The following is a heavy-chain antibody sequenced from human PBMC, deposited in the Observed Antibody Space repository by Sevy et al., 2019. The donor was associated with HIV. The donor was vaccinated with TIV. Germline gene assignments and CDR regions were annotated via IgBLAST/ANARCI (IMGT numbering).Heavy chain of an antibody. D-gene: IGHD3-9*01. CDR1: GYTFTSQY. Sequence: ASVKVSCKASGYTFTSQYMHWVRQAPGQGLEWMGIINPSGGSTRYAQKFQGRVTMTRDTSTSTVYMELSSLRSEDTAVYYCARDSANYDILTGYYPFDYWGQGTLVTVSS. CDR3: ARDSANYDILTGYYPFDY. CDR2: INPSGGST. J-gene: IGHJ4*02. V-gene: IGHV1-46*01.